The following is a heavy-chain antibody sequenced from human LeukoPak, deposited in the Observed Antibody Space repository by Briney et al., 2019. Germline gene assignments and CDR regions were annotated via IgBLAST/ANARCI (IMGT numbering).Heavy chain of an antibody. CDR2: INHSGST. CDR3: ARGWGALTAPIGY. Sequence: SETLSLTCAVYGGSFSGYCWSWIRQPPGKGLEWIGEINHSGSTNYNPSLKSRVTISVDTSKNQFSLKLSSVTAADTAVYYCARGWGALTAPIGYWGQGTLVTVSS. J-gene: IGHJ4*02. D-gene: IGHD3-16*01. V-gene: IGHV4-34*01. CDR1: GGSFSGYC.